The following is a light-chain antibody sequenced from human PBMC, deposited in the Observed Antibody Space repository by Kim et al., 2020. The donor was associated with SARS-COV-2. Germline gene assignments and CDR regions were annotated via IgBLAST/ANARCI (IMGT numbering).Light chain of an antibody. V-gene: IGKV1-5*01. Sequence: STLSASVGDRVTISCRASQSIGSWLAWYQRKPGKAPTLLIYDASRLQSGVPSRFSGSGSGTEFSRTITSLQPDDFATYYCQHYRGTFGQGTKLEI. CDR2: DAS. CDR1: QSIGSW. CDR3: QHYRGT. J-gene: IGKJ2*02.